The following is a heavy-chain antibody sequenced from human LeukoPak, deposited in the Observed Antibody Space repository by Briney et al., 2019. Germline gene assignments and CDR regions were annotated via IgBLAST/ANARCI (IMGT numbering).Heavy chain of an antibody. CDR3: ARINYDFWSGYPDV. J-gene: IGHJ6*02. V-gene: IGHV3-53*01. CDR1: GFTVSSNY. CDR2: IYSGGST. Sequence: GGSLRLSCAASGFTVSSNYMSWVRQAPGKGLEWVSVIYSGGSTYYAESVKGRFTISRDNSKNTLYLQMNSLRAEDTAVYYCARINYDFWSGYPDVWGQGTTVTVSS. D-gene: IGHD3-3*01.